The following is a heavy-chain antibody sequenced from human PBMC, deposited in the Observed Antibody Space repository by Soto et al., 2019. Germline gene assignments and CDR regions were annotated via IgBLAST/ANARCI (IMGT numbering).Heavy chain of an antibody. J-gene: IGHJ5*02. CDR2: IYYSGST. CDR3: ARACADTATRGLDP. Sequence: SETLSLTCTVSGGSISSGGYYWSWIRQHPGKGLEWIGYIYYSGSTYYNPSLKSRVTISVDTSKNQFSLKLSSVTAADTAVYYCARACADTATRGLDPWGQGTLVTVYS. V-gene: IGHV4-31*03. CDR1: GGSISSGGYY. D-gene: IGHD5-18*01.